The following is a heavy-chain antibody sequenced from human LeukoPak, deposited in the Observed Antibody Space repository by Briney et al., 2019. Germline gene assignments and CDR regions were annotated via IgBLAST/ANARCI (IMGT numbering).Heavy chain of an antibody. CDR1: GSTFSSYA. V-gene: IGHV3-23*01. Sequence: GGSLRLSCAASGSTFSSYAMSWVRQAPGKGLEWVSAISGSGGSTYYADSVKGRFTISRDNSKNTLYLQMNSLRAEDTAVYYCAKVDYVWGSYRYPRGPFDYWGQGTLVTVSS. J-gene: IGHJ4*02. D-gene: IGHD3-16*02. CDR2: ISGSGGST. CDR3: AKVDYVWGSYRYPRGPFDY.